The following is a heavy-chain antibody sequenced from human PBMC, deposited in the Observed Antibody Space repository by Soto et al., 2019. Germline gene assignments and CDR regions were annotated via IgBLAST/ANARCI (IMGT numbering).Heavy chain of an antibody. CDR2: IYSGGST. CDR1: GFTVSSNY. V-gene: IGHV3-53*01. D-gene: IGHD6-13*01. Sequence: EVQLVESGGGLIQPGGSLRLSCAASGFTVSSNYMSWVRQAPGKGLEWVSVIYSGGSTYYADSVKGRFTISRDNSKNTLYLQMNSLRAEDTAVYYCARGSGIAAAGISWYFDLWGRGTLVTVSS. J-gene: IGHJ2*01. CDR3: ARGSGIAAAGISWYFDL.